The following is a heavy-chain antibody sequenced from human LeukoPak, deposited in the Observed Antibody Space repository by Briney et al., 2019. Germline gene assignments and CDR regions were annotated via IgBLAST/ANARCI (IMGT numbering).Heavy chain of an antibody. Sequence: ASVKVSCKASGYTFTGYYMHWVRQAPGQGLEWMGWINPNSGGTNYAQKFQGRVTMTRDTSVSTAYMELSRLRSDDTAVYYCARGSMIVARRRYMDVWGKGTTVTISS. CDR3: ARGSMIVARRRYMDV. CDR2: INPNSGGT. CDR1: GYTFTGYY. D-gene: IGHD3-22*01. V-gene: IGHV1-2*02. J-gene: IGHJ6*03.